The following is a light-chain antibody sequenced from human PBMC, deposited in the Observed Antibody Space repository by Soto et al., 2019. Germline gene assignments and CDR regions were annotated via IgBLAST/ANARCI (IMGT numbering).Light chain of an antibody. CDR1: QSVSSSY. Sequence: EIVFTQSPGTLSLSPGEKATHSCRASQSVSSSYLAWYQQKPGQAPRLLIYGASSRATGIPDRFSGSGSGTDFTLTISRLEPEDFAVYYCQQYGSSSTFGQGTRLEIK. V-gene: IGKV3-20*01. CDR2: GAS. J-gene: IGKJ5*01. CDR3: QQYGSSST.